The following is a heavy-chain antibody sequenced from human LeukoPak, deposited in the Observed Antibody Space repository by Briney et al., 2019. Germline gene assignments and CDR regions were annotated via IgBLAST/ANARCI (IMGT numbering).Heavy chain of an antibody. CDR3: ATPVTVTSNTAFDI. D-gene: IGHD4-23*01. V-gene: IGHV5-51*01. Sequence: GESLKISCKGSGYSLTSNWIGWVRQLPGKGLEWMGIIYPGDSDTRYSPSFQGQVTISADKSISTAYLQWSSLTASDTAMYYCATPVTVTSNTAFDIWGQGTMVTVSS. J-gene: IGHJ3*02. CDR1: GYSLTSNW. CDR2: IYPGDSDT.